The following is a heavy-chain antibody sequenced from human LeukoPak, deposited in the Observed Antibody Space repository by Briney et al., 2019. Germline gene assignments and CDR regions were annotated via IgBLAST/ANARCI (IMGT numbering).Heavy chain of an antibody. CDR2: ISSSSSYI. CDR3: AREQGDYSFDY. Sequence: GGSLRLSCAASGFTFSSYSMNWVRQAPGKGLEWVSSISSSSSYIYYADSVKGRFTISRDNSKNTLFLQMNSLRAEDTAVYYCAREQGDYSFDYWGQGTLVTVSS. J-gene: IGHJ4*02. V-gene: IGHV3-21*01. D-gene: IGHD2-21*02. CDR1: GFTFSSYS.